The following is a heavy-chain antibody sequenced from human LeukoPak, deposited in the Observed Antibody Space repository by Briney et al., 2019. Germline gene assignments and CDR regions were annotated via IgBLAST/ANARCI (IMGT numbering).Heavy chain of an antibody. CDR2: ISGSGGST. J-gene: IGHJ4*02. Sequence: GGSLRLSCAASGFTFSSYAMSWVRQAPGKGLEWVSAISGSGGSTYYADSVKGRFTISRDNSKNTLYLQMNSLRAEDTAVYYCAKDHIVVVVAATPGMDYWGQGTLVTVSS. V-gene: IGHV3-23*01. CDR1: GFTFSSYA. CDR3: AKDHIVVVVAATPGMDY. D-gene: IGHD2-15*01.